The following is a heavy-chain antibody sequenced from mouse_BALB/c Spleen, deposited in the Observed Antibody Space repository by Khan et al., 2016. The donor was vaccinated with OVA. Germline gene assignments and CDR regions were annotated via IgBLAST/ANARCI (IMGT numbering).Heavy chain of an antibody. V-gene: IGHV4-1*02. Sequence: EVKLLESGGGLVQPGGSLKLSCAASGFDFSRYWMSWVRQAPGKGLEWIGEINPDSSTINYTPSLKDKFIISRDNAKNTLYLQMSKVRSEDTALYYFARPYRYDERAWFAYWGQGTLVTVSA. CDR2: INPDSSTI. D-gene: IGHD2-14*01. CDR1: GFDFSRYW. J-gene: IGHJ3*01. CDR3: ARPYRYDERAWFAY.